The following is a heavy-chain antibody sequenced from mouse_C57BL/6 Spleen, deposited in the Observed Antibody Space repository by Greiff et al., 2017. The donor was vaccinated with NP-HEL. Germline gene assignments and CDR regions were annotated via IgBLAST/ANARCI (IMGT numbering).Heavy chain of an antibody. Sequence: EVKVEESGGGLVKPGGSLKLSCAASGFTFSSYAMSWVRQTPEKRLEWVATISDGGSYTYYPDNVKGRFTISRDNAKNNLYLQMSHLKSEDTAMYYCARPDYGSSFDYWGQGTTLTVSS. J-gene: IGHJ2*01. D-gene: IGHD1-1*01. CDR1: GFTFSSYA. CDR2: ISDGGSYT. CDR3: ARPDYGSSFDY. V-gene: IGHV5-4*03.